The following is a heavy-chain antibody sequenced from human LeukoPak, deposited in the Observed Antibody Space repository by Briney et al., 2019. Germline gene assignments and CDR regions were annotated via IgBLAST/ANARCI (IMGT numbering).Heavy chain of an antibody. D-gene: IGHD1-26*01. Sequence: GGPLRLSCAASGFTFSNARMNWVRQAPGKGLEWVGRIKSKTDGGKTDYATPVKGRFTISRDDSKNTLYLQMNSLKTEDTAVYYCTTDQGGSYWEKHWGQGTLVTVSS. CDR3: TTDQGGSYWEKH. J-gene: IGHJ1*01. CDR2: IKSKTDGGKT. V-gene: IGHV3-15*01. CDR1: GFTFSNAR.